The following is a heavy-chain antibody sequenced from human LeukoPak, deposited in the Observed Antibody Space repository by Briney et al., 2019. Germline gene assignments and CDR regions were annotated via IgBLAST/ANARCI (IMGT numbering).Heavy chain of an antibody. CDR1: GFTLSSKV. J-gene: IGHJ3*02. D-gene: IGHD3-10*01. Sequence: GGSLRLSCAASGFTLSSKVMHWVRQAPGTGLVCVSLIIRDGTGTDYADSVKGRFTICRDIATNTLYLQMNSLRAEDTAVYYCARAVGYGAGSYGFDIWGQGTTVTVSS. CDR3: ARAVGYGAGSYGFDI. V-gene: IGHV3-74*01. CDR2: IIRDGTGT.